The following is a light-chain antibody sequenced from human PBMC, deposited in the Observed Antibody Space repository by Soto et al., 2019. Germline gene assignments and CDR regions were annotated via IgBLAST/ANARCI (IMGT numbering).Light chain of an antibody. CDR1: ESISSN. V-gene: IGKV3-15*01. J-gene: IGKJ1*01. CDR3: QRYNNWPGT. Sequence: EIVMTQSPATLSVSPGERATLSCRASESISSNVAWYQRKPGQAPRLLIYAASTRATGVPARFSGSASGTEFTLTISSLQSQDFAIYYCQRYNNWPGTFGQGTKVEIK. CDR2: AAS.